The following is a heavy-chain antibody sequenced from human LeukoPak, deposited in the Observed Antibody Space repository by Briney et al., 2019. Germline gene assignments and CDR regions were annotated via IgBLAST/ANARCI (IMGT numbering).Heavy chain of an antibody. CDR3: ARVIPYYYGSGSYYNPIGFDP. CDR1: GGTFSSYA. V-gene: IGHV1-69*13. Sequence: GASVKVSCKASGGTFSSYAISWVRQAPGQGLEWMGGIIPIFGTANYAQKFQGRVTITADESTSTAYMELSSLRSEDTAVYYCARVIPYYYGSGSYYNPIGFDPWGQGTLVTVSS. CDR2: IIPIFGTA. J-gene: IGHJ5*02. D-gene: IGHD3-10*01.